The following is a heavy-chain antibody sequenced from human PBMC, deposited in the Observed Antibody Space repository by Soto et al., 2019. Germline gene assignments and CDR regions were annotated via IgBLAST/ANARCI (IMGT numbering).Heavy chain of an antibody. V-gene: IGHV4-4*07. CDR3: VRDGTKTLRDWFDP. CDR2: IYATGTT. Sequence: SETLSLTCTVSGASISGFYWSRIRKSAGKGLEWIGRIYATGTTDYNPSLKSRVMMSVDTSKKQFSLKLRSVTAADTAVYYCVRDGTKTLRDWFDPWGHGISVTVSS. D-gene: IGHD1-1*01. CDR1: GASISGFY. J-gene: IGHJ5*02.